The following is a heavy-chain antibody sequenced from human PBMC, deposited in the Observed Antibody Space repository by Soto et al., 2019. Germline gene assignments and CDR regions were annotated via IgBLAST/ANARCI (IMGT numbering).Heavy chain of an antibody. J-gene: IGHJ6*02. Sequence: QVQLVQSGAEVKKPGASVKVSCKASGYTFTSYGISWVRQAPGQGLEWMGWISAYNGNTNYAQKLQGRVTMTTDTSTSTGYMELRSLRSDDTAVYYCARDPFVAAAGNYYYYGMDVWGQGTTVTVSS. V-gene: IGHV1-18*01. D-gene: IGHD6-13*01. CDR2: ISAYNGNT. CDR3: ARDPFVAAAGNYYYYGMDV. CDR1: GYTFTSYG.